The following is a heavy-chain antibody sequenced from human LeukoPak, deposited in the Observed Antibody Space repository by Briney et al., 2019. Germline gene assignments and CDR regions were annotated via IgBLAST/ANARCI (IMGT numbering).Heavy chain of an antibody. V-gene: IGHV3-33*06. D-gene: IGHD2-15*01. CDR2: IWYDGTNK. CDR1: GFTFNNYG. Sequence: PGGSLRLSCAASGFTFNNYGMHWVRQAPGKGLEWVALIWYDGTNKYYGDSVKGRFTISRDNSKNTLYLQMNSLRAEDTAVYYCTKGELLLSASDFWGPGTLVTVSS. CDR3: TKGELLLSASDF. J-gene: IGHJ4*02.